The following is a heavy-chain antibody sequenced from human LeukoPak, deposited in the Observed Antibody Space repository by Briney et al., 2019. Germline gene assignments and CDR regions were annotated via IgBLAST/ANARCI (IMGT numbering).Heavy chain of an antibody. CDR1: GGSISSSSYY. J-gene: IGHJ4*02. CDR3: ASTGLWFGDPYYFDY. V-gene: IGHV4-39*01. CDR2: IYYSGST. D-gene: IGHD3-10*01. Sequence: SETLSLTCTVSGGSISSSSYYWGWIRQPPGKGLEWIGSIYYSGSTYYNPSLKSRVTISVDTSKNQFSLKLSSVTAADTAVYYCASTGLWFGDPYYFDYWGQGTLVTVSS.